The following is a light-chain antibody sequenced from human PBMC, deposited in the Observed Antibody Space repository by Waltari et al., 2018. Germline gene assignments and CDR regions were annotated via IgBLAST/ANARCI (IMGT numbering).Light chain of an antibody. CDR3: QVWDSRSDHLLV. CDR2: WAS. V-gene: IGKV4-1*01. Sequence: IVMTQSPDSLAVSLGERATITCKSSQSILHSSSNRNHLAWYQHKNGQPPTLLIFWASSRESGVPDRFSGSGSGTDFTLTISSLQAEDVAVYYCQVWDSRSDHLLVFGGGTK. J-gene: IGKJ4*02. CDR1: QSILHSSSNRNH.